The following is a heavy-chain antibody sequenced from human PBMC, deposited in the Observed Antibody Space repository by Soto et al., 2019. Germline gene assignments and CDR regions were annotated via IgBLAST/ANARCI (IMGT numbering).Heavy chain of an antibody. V-gene: IGHV1-69*01. D-gene: IGHD2-2*01. CDR2: IIPGFGTV. J-gene: IGHJ6*02. CDR1: GGSFTTYA. CDR3: ARSEAEMATAKCYHYAVDV. Sequence: QVQLVQSGAEVKQPGSSVKVSCKASGGSFTTYAFSWVRQAPGQGLEWMGGIIPGFGTVEYVQKFVSSFSISADESTTTVSMELSRLTSEDTAVYYCARSEAEMATAKCYHYAVDVWGQGTTVTVSS.